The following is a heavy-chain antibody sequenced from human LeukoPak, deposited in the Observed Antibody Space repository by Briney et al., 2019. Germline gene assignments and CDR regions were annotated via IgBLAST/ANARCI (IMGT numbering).Heavy chain of an antibody. CDR2: IGAYNGNT. CDR1: GYTFTSYG. D-gene: IGHD3-10*01. Sequence: ASVKVSCKASGYTFTSYGISWVRQAPGQGLEWMGWIGAYNGNTNYAQKLQGRVSMTTDTSTSTAYMELRSLRSDDTAVYYCARLGLLWFGELSGMDVWGQGTTVTVSS. CDR3: ARLGLLWFGELSGMDV. V-gene: IGHV1-18*01. J-gene: IGHJ6*02.